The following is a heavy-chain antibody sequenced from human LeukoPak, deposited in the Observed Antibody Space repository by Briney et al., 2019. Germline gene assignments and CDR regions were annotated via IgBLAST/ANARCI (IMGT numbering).Heavy chain of an antibody. CDR1: GLTFSSHW. D-gene: IGHD3-10*01. V-gene: IGHV3-74*01. J-gene: IGHJ4*02. CDR3: ARKPDYYGADY. Sequence: GGSLRLSCAASGLTFSSHWMHWVRQAPGKGLVWLSRIKGDGRSTSYADSVKGRFTISRDNAKSTLYLQMNSLKVEDTAVYYCARKPDYYGADYWGQGTLVTVSS. CDR2: IKGDGRST.